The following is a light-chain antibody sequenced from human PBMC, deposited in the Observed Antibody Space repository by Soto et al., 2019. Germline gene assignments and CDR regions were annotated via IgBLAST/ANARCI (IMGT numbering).Light chain of an antibody. CDR3: QQFNSYPIT. CDR1: QSVLYSSNNKNY. V-gene: IGKV4-1*01. CDR2: TAS. Sequence: DIVMTQSPDSLAVSLGERATINCKSSQSVLYSSNNKNYLAWYQQKPGKAPKLLIYTASTLQSGVPSRFSGSGSGTEFTLTISSLQPEDFATYSCQQFNSYPITFGQGTRLEIK. J-gene: IGKJ5*01.